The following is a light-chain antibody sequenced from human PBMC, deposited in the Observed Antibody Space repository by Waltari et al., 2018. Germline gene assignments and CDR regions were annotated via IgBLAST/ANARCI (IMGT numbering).Light chain of an antibody. J-gene: IGKJ2*01. Sequence: DVVMTQSPLSLPVTPGQAASISCKSSQSLVHSDGNTHLNWFQQRPGQSPRRLIYRVANRGSGVPDRCSGSGSGTDFTLKISRVEAEDVGVYYCMQGTHWPYTFGQGTKLDIK. CDR3: MQGTHWPYT. V-gene: IGKV2-30*02. CDR1: QSLVHSDGNTH. CDR2: RVA.